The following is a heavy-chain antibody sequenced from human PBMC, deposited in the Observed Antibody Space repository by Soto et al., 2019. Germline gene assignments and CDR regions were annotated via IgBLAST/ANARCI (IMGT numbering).Heavy chain of an antibody. Sequence: SETLSLTCTVSGGSISSGSYSWGWIRQPPGKGLEWIGSIYNSGSTYYNPSLKSRVTISVDTSKNHLSLKLTSVTAADTAVYYCVTKTYSSSWSIFDYWGHGTLVTVSS. V-gene: IGHV4-39*02. CDR3: VTKTYSSSWSIFDY. CDR2: IYNSGST. CDR1: GGSISSGSYS. J-gene: IGHJ4*01. D-gene: IGHD6-13*01.